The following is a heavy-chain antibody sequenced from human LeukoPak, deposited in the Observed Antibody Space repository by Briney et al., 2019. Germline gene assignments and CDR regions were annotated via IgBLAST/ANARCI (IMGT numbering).Heavy chain of an antibody. V-gene: IGHV3-48*02. J-gene: IGHJ4*02. CDR1: GFTFSSCS. CDR3: VRDPEALDY. CDR2: ISKGRPTI. Sequence: PGGSLRLSCVASGFTFSSCSMNWVRQAPGKGLEWVSYISKGRPTIHYADSVKGRFTISRDNAKNSLYLQMNSLRDEDTAVYYCVRDPEALDYWGQGTLVTVSS.